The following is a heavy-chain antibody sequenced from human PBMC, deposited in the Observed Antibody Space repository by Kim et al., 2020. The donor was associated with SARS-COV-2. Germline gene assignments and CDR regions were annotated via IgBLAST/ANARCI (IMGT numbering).Heavy chain of an antibody. Sequence: ASVKVSCQASGYSFTRLYMHWVRQAPGQGPEWMGRMNPNSGDTNYVQKFQGRVTMTRDTSTSTAYMELSGLRFDDTAVYYCASGTRQEITWGQGTLVTVSS. V-gene: IGHV1-2*06. D-gene: IGHD1-7*01. CDR3: ASGTRQEIT. J-gene: IGHJ5*02. CDR2: MNPNSGDT. CDR1: GYSFTRLY.